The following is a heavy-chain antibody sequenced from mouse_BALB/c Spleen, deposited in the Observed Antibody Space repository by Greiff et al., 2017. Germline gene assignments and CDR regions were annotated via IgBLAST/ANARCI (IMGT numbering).Heavy chain of an antibody. Sequence: EVQLQESGPELVKPGASVKMSCKASGYTFTSYVMHWVKQKPGQGLEWIGYINPYNDGTKYNEKFKGKATLTSDKSSSTAYMELSSLTSEDSAVYYCARITTAYWYFDVWGAGTTVTVSS. D-gene: IGHD1-2*01. CDR3: ARITTAYWYFDV. V-gene: IGHV1-14*01. CDR2: INPYNDGT. CDR1: GYTFTSYV. J-gene: IGHJ1*01.